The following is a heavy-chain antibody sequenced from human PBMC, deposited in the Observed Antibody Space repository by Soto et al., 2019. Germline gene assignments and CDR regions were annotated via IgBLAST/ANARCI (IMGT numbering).Heavy chain of an antibody. J-gene: IGHJ4*02. D-gene: IGHD4-17*01. CDR3: ARDYGDTAGGYYFDF. CDR2: VYHSGSI. V-gene: IGHV4-4*02. CDR1: SGSITSTHW. Sequence: PSETLSLTCAVSSGSITSTHWWSWVRQPPGKGLEWIGEVYHSGSINYNPSFTSRLTISVDKSRSQFSLKLNSVTAADTAVYYCARDYGDTAGGYYFDFWGLGTLVTVSS.